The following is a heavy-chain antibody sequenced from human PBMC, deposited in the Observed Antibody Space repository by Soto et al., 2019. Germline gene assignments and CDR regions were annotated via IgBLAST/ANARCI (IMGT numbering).Heavy chain of an antibody. D-gene: IGHD3-22*01. CDR3: AGGDYYHSSGYYFYYYTMDV. Sequence: QLHLQESGPGLVKPSETLSLTCTVSGGSISSSSYYWGWIRQPPGKGLEWIGNVYYGGSTYYNPSLKSRVTISVEPSKSQFSLKLRSVTAADTAVYYCAGGDYYHSSGYYFYYYTMDVWGQGTTVTVSS. CDR2: VYYGGST. J-gene: IGHJ6*02. CDR1: GGSISSSSYY. V-gene: IGHV4-39*01.